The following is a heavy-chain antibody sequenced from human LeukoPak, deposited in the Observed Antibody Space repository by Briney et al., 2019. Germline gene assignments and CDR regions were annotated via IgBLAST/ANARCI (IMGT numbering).Heavy chain of an antibody. J-gene: IGHJ4*02. Sequence: SETLSLTCAVYGGSFSGYYWSWIRQPPGKGLEWIGEINHSGSTNYNPSLKSRVTVSVDTSKNQFSLKLTSVTAADTAVYYCARDFSSLVGAPGYWGQGTLVTVSS. V-gene: IGHV4-34*01. D-gene: IGHD1-26*01. CDR2: INHSGST. CDR3: ARDFSSLVGAPGY. CDR1: GGSFSGYY.